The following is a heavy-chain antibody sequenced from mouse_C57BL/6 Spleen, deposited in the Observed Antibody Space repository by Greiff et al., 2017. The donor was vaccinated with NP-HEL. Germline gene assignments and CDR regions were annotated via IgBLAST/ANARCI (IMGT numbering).Heavy chain of an antibody. J-gene: IGHJ1*03. D-gene: IGHD2-5*01. V-gene: IGHV1-81*01. CDR3: ARDSNYVGWYFDV. CDR1: GYTFTSYG. Sequence: QVQLQQSGAELARPGASVKLSCKASGYTFTSYGISWVKQRTGQGLEWIGEIYPRSGNTYYNEKFKGKATLTADKSSSTAYMELRSLTSEDSAVYVCARDSNYVGWYFDVWGTGTTVTVSS. CDR2: IYPRSGNT.